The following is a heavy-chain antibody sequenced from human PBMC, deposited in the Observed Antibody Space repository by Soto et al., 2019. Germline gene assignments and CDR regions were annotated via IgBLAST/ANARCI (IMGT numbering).Heavy chain of an antibody. J-gene: IGHJ4*02. CDR2: INAGNGNT. V-gene: IGHV1-3*01. D-gene: IGHD5-12*01. Sequence: ASVKVSCKASGYTFTSYAMHWVRQAPGQRLEWMGWINAGNGNTKYSQKFQGRVTITRDTSASTAYMELSRLRSEDTAVYYCARALTRRDGYKAFGYWGQGTLVTVSS. CDR3: ARALTRRDGYKAFGY. CDR1: GYTFTSYA.